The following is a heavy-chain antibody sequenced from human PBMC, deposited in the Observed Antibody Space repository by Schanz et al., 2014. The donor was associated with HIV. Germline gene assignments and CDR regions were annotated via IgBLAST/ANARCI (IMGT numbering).Heavy chain of an antibody. Sequence: QVQLVQSGAEVKKPGSSVKVSCKASGGTFSIYAISWVRQAPGQGLEWMGGIIPIFGTSNYAQKFQGRVTITKDESTSTAYMELRSVRSEDTDVYYCARGRYSGSYYNYWGQGTLVTVSS. CDR1: GGTFSIYA. CDR2: IIPIFGTS. V-gene: IGHV1-69*01. D-gene: IGHD1-26*01. CDR3: ARGRYSGSYYNY. J-gene: IGHJ4*02.